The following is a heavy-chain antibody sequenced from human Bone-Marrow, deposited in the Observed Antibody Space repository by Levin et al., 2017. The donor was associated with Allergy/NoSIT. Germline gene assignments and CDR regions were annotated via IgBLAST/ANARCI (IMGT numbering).Heavy chain of an antibody. D-gene: IGHD5/OR15-5a*01. CDR2: INIDGTSI. CDR1: GFTFSTYW. J-gene: IGHJ3*02. CDR3: VRESPSVFDI. V-gene: IGHV3-74*01. Sequence: PSETLSRTCAASGFTFSTYWMHWVRQAPGKGLVWVSRINIDGTSIVYADSVKGRFTISRDNNKNMLYLEMNSLRAEDTALYYCVRESPSVFDIWGQGTTVTVSS.